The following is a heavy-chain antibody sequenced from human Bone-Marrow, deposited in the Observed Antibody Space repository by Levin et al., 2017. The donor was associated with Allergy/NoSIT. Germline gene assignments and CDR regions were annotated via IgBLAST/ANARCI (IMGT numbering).Heavy chain of an antibody. D-gene: IGHD5-24*01. CDR1: GYKFSSYW. Sequence: PGGSLRLSCKASGYKFSSYWIGWVRQKPGKGLEWLGIIYPDDSDIRYSPSFRGQVTISADKSNTTAYLPWNNLKASDTAIFYCARHAGDGTLDYWGQGTLVTVSS. J-gene: IGHJ4*02. CDR2: IYPDDSDI. CDR3: ARHAGDGTLDY. V-gene: IGHV5-51*01.